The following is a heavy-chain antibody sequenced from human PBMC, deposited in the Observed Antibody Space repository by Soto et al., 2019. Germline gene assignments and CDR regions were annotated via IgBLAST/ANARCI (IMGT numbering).Heavy chain of an antibody. CDR2: ISYDGSNK. J-gene: IGHJ4*02. Sequence: QVQLVESGGGVVQPGRSLRLSCAASGFTFSSYAMHWVRQAPGKGLEWVAVISYDGSNKYYADSVKGRFTISRDNSKNTLYLQMNSLRAEDTAVYYCARVLFYDSSGSRGDFDYWGQGTLVTVSS. CDR1: GFTFSSYA. D-gene: IGHD3-22*01. V-gene: IGHV3-30-3*01. CDR3: ARVLFYDSSGSRGDFDY.